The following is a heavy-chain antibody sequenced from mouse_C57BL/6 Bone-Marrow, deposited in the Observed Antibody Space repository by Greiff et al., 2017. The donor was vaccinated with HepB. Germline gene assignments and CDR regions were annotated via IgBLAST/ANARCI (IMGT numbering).Heavy chain of an antibody. V-gene: IGHV10-3*01. Sequence: EVHLVESGGGLVQPKGSLKLSCAASGFTFNTYAMHWVRQAPGKGLEWVARIRSKSSNYATYYADSVKDRFTISRDDSQSMLYLQMNNLKTEDTAMYYCVRDARSDYYGSSSYYFDYWGQGTTLTVSS. J-gene: IGHJ2*01. CDR3: VRDARSDYYGSSSYYFDY. CDR2: IRSKSSNYAT. CDR1: GFTFNTYA. D-gene: IGHD1-1*01.